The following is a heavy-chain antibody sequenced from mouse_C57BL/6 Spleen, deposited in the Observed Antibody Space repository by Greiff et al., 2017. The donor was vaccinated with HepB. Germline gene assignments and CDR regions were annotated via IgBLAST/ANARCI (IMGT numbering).Heavy chain of an antibody. CDR1: GYTFTSYW. V-gene: IGHV1-55*01. CDR2: IYPGSGST. J-gene: IGHJ4*01. CDR3: ARETHVQATGYYYAMDY. Sequence: QVQLQQPGAELVKPGASVKMSCKASGYTFTSYWITWVKQRPGQGLEWIGDIYPGSGSTNYNEKFKSKATLTVDTSSSTAYMQLSSLTSEDSAVYYCARETHVQATGYYYAMDYWGQGTSVTVSS. D-gene: IGHD3-2*02.